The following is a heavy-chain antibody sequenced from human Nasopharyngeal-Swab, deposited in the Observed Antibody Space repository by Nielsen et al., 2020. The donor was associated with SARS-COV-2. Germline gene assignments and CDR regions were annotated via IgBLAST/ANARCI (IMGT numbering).Heavy chain of an antibody. CDR2: IYHSGNT. V-gene: IGHV4-4*02. J-gene: IGHJ6*02. D-gene: IGHD4-17*01. Sequence: SQTLSLTCAVSGGSISSSNWWNWVRQPQGKGLEWIWEIYHSGNTNYNPSLASRVTISVDTSKNQFSLKLTSVTAADTAVYYWARMGTVIIYFSYGMDVWGQGTTVTVSS. CDR1: GGSISSSNW. CDR3: ARMGTVIIYFSYGMDV.